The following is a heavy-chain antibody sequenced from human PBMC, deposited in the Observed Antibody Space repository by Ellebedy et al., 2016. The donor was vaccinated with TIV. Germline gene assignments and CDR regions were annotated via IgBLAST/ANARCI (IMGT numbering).Heavy chain of an antibody. CDR3: AANDYGDYGSGDY. CDR2: ISYDGSNK. Sequence: GESLKISCAVSGFTFSSYAMHWVRQAPGKGLEWVTVISYDGSNKYYADSVKGRFTISRDNSKNTLYLQMSSLRAEDTAVYYCAANDYGDYGSGDYWGQGTLVTVSS. D-gene: IGHD4-17*01. CDR1: GFTFSSYA. J-gene: IGHJ4*02. V-gene: IGHV3-30*14.